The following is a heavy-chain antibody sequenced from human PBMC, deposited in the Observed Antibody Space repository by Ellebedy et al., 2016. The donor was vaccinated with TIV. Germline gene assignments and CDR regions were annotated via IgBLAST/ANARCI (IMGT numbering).Heavy chain of an antibody. D-gene: IGHD2-2*01. CDR3: ARGVPLVGMDV. V-gene: IGHV4-34*01. Sequence: MPSETLSLTCAVYGGSFSGYYWSWIRQPPGKGLEWVGEINHSGSTTYNPSHKSRVTISVDTSKNQFSLKWSSVTAADTAVYYCARGVPLVGMDVWGQGTTVTVSS. CDR1: GGSFSGYY. CDR2: INHSGST. J-gene: IGHJ6*02.